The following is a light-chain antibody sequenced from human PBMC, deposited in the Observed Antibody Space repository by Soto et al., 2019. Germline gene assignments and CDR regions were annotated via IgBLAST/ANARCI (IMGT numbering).Light chain of an antibody. CDR3: QQTDDFPLT. V-gene: IGKV1D-12*01. Sequence: DIQMTQSPSSLSASVGDTVTTTCLACQGIYSRLAWYQQKPGKAPELLIYATSTLQNGVPSRFSGSGFGTDFTLSISSLQPEDSASYFCQQTDDFPLTFGGGTKVDIK. CDR1: QGIYSR. CDR2: ATS. J-gene: IGKJ4*01.